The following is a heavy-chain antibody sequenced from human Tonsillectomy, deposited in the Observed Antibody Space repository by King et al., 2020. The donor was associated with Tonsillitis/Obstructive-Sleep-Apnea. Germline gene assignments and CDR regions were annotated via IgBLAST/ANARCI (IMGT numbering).Heavy chain of an antibody. CDR1: GGSISSYY. D-gene: IGHD3-9*01. V-gene: IGHV4-59*01. Sequence: VQLQESGPGLVKPSETLSLTCTVSGGSISSYYWSWIRQPPGKGLEWIGYIYYSGSTNYNPSLKSRVTISVDTSKNQFSLKLVSVTAADTAVYYSARLRYDILTGYSNDYYYYYMDVWGKGTTVTVSS. CDR3: ARLRYDILTGYSNDYYYYYMDV. CDR2: IYYSGST. J-gene: IGHJ6*03.